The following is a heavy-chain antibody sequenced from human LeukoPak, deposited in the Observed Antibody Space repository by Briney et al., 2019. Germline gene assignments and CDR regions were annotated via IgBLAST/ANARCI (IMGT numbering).Heavy chain of an antibody. CDR2: IYHSGST. D-gene: IGHD4-17*01. CDR3: ARVRMTALFDY. V-gene: IGHV4-30-2*01. Sequence: SRTLSLTCAVSGGSISSGGYSWSWIRQPPGKGLEWIGYIYHSGSTYYNPSLKSRVTISVDTSKNQFSLKLSSVTAADTAVYYCARVRMTALFDYWGQGTLVTVSS. J-gene: IGHJ4*02. CDR1: GGSISSGGYS.